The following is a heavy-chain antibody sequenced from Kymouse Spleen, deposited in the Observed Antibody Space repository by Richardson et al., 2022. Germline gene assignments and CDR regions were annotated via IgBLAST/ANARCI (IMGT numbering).Heavy chain of an antibody. Sequence: QVQLVESGGGVVQPGRSLRLSCAASGFTFSSYGMHWVRQAPGKGLEWVAVISYDGSNKYYADSVKGRFTISRDNSKNTLYLQMNSLRAEDTAVYYCAKGDNWNPFDPWGQGTLVTVSS. CDR2: ISYDGSNK. J-gene: IGHJ5*02. V-gene: IGHV3-30*18. CDR1: GFTFSSYG. CDR3: AKGDNWNPFDP. D-gene: IGHD1-20*01,IGHD1-7*01.